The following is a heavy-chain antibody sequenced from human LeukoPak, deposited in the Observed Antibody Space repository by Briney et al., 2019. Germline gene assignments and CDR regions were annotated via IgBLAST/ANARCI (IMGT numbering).Heavy chain of an antibody. D-gene: IGHD3-16*01. V-gene: IGHV3-30*02. CDR3: ANGGGAYDVIDY. Sequence: PGGSLRRSCAASGFTFRSYGMHWVRQAPGKGLEWVAYIRYDGSNKFYTVSVKGRFTISRDNSKNTLYLQMNSLRSEDTGVYYCANGGGAYDVIDYWGQGTPVTVSS. J-gene: IGHJ4*02. CDR2: IRYDGSNK. CDR1: GFTFRSYG.